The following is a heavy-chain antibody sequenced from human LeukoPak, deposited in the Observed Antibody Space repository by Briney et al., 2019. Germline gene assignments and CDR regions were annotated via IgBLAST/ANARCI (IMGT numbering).Heavy chain of an antibody. CDR3: AKSAYGDYDREFDY. V-gene: IGHV3-23*01. CDR2: ISATGGTT. CDR1: GFTFSSFA. J-gene: IGHJ4*02. D-gene: IGHD4-17*01. Sequence: GGSLRLSCEASGFTFSSFAMSWVRQAPGTGLEWVSAISATGGTTYYADSVKGRFSISRDNSKNTLYLQTFSLRVEDTAVYYCAKSAYGDYDREFDYWGQGNLVTVSS.